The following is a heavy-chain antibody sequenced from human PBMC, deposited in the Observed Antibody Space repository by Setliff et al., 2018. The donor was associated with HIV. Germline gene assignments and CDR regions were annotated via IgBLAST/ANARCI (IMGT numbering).Heavy chain of an antibody. CDR2: IFSDGAT. J-gene: IGHJ3*01. D-gene: IGHD4-17*01. CDR1: RGSISSGTYY. Sequence: SETLSLTCTVSRGSISSGTYYWTWIRQPPGKGLEWIGSIFSDGATYYNPSLSSRVTLSLDNSKNQFSLKLTSVTAADTAVYYCARDIWAYGLMGSWGQGTMVTVSS. V-gene: IGHV4-39*07. CDR3: ARDIWAYGLMGS.